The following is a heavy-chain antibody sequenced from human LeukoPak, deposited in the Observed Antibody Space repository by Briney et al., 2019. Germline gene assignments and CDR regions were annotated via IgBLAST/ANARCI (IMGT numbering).Heavy chain of an antibody. D-gene: IGHD5-24*01. CDR3: ARESEDRDGYNWYYFDY. Sequence: PSETLSLTCTVSGASIINYHWSWLRQPPGKGLEWIGYIYYSGSTNYNPSLKSRISMSVDLSTNRFSLKLNSVTAADTAVYYCARESEDRDGYNWYYFDYWGQGTLVTVSS. J-gene: IGHJ4*02. CDR1: GASIINYH. CDR2: IYYSGST. V-gene: IGHV4-59*01.